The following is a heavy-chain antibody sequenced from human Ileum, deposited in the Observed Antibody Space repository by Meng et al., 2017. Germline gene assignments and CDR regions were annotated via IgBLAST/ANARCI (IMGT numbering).Heavy chain of an antibody. CDR1: GFTLGSYG. CDR3: ARGGLAAAGIDY. CDR2: IWYDGSKK. V-gene: IGHV3-33*01. J-gene: IGHJ4*02. D-gene: IGHD6-13*01. Sequence: QVQLVESGGGVVQPGRSLRLSCAASGFTLGSYGMHWVRQAPGKGLEWVAIIWYDGSKKYYADSVRGRFTISRDNSRKTVYLQMNSLRAEDTAVYYCARGGLAAAGIDYWGQGTLVTVSS.